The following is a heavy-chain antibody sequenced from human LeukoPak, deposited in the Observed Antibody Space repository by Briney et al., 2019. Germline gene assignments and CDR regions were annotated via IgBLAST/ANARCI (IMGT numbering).Heavy chain of an antibody. V-gene: IGHV3-30*04. CDR2: ISYDGSNK. CDR1: GFTFSSYA. D-gene: IGHD5-18*01. Sequence: SGGSLRLSCAASGFTFSSYAMHWVRQAPGKGLEWVAVISYDGSNKYYADSVKGRFTISRDNSKNTLYLQMNSLRAEDTAVYYCARGLRGYSYGYDALDIWGQGTMVTVSS. J-gene: IGHJ3*02. CDR3: ARGLRGYSYGYDALDI.